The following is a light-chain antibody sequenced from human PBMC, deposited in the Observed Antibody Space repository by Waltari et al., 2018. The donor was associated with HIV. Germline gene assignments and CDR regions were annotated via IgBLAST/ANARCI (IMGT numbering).Light chain of an antibody. V-gene: IGLV1-40*01. CDR3: QSYDSGLSAYV. CDR2: GNT. Sequence: QRVTISCTGSSSNIGAGYDVHWFQQLPGTAPKLLIYGNTNRPSGVPDRFSGSKSGTSASLAITGLQAEDEADYYCQSYDSGLSAYVFGTGTKVTVL. CDR1: SSNIGAGYD. J-gene: IGLJ1*01.